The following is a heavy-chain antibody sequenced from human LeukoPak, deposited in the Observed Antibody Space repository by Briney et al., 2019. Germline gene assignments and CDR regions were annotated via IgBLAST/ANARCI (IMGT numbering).Heavy chain of an antibody. V-gene: IGHV6-1*01. CDR2: TYYRSKWYN. Sequence: SQTLSLTCAISGDSFSNNRTAWNWIRQSPSRGLEWLGRTYYRSKWYNEYAEFVKSRITINPDTSKNQFSLQLNSVTPEDTAVYFCGRGYSLGYWGQGTLVTVSP. J-gene: IGHJ4*02. D-gene: IGHD2-21*01. CDR1: GDSFSNNRTA. CDR3: GRGYSLGY.